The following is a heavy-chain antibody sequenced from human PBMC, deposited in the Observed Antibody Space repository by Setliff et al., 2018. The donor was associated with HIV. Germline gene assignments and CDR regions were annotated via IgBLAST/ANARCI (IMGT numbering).Heavy chain of an antibody. J-gene: IGHJ6*02. CDR3: ARVRRGYSYGTYYYYGMDV. CDR1: GGSFSGYY. CDR2: INHSGST. D-gene: IGHD5-18*01. Sequence: PSETLSLTCAVYGGSFSGYYWSWIRQPPGKGLEWIGEINHSGSTNYNPSLKSRDTISVDTSKNQFSLKLTSVTAADTLVYYCARVRRGYSYGTYYYYGMDVWGQGTTVTVSS. V-gene: IGHV4-34*01.